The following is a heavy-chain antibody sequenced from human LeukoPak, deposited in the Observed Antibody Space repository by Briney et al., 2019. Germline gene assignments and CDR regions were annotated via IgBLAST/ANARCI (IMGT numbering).Heavy chain of an antibody. CDR3: ARAKPTTPHPLGIFNYYYYYMDV. Sequence: PSETLSLTCTVSGGSISSYYWSWIRQPPGKGLEWIGNIYYSGSTYYNPSLKSRVTISVDTSKNHFSLKLNSVTAADTAVYYCARAKPTTPHPLGIFNYYYYYMDVWGKGTTVTISS. J-gene: IGHJ6*03. CDR2: IYYSGST. V-gene: IGHV4-59*12. CDR1: GGSISSYY. D-gene: IGHD1-14*01.